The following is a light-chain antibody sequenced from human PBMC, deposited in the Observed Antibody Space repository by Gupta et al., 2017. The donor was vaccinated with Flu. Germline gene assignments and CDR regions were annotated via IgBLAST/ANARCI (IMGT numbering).Light chain of an antibody. CDR1: QNVFYGSNSNNY. CDR2: WAS. CDR3: QQYFSSPWT. Sequence: DIVMTQSPDSLAVSLGERATINCKSSQNVFYGSNSNNYLSWNQQRPGQPPKLLIYWASTRESGVPDRFSGSGSGTDFTLTINSLQAEDVAVYFCQQYFSSPWTFGQGTKVEIK. V-gene: IGKV4-1*01. J-gene: IGKJ1*01.